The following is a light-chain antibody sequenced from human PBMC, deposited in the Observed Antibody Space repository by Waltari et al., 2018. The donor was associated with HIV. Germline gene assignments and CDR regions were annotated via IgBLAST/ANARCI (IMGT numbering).Light chain of an antibody. CDR1: TSNIGSNY. J-gene: IGLJ2*01. Sequence: SVLTQPPSASGTPGQRVTISCSGSTSNIGSNYVFWYQHLPGTAPKLLIHRNDQRPSGVPDRFSGSTSGTSASLAISGLRSEDEADYYCVAWDDSRRGVLFGGGTKVAVL. CDR3: VAWDDSRRGVL. CDR2: RND. V-gene: IGLV1-47*01.